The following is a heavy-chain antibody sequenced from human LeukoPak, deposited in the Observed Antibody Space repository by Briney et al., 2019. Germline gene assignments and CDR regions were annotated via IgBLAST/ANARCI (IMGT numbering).Heavy chain of an antibody. CDR1: GGSISSGGYS. CDR3: ARADYDFWSGYYTGWFDP. V-gene: IGHV4-30-2*01. D-gene: IGHD3-3*01. CDR2: IYHSGST. J-gene: IGHJ5*02. Sequence: SETLSLTCAVSGGSISSGGYSWSWIRQPPGKGLEWIGYIYHSGSTYYNPSLKSRVTISVDRSKNQFSLKLSSVTAADTAVYYCARADYDFWSGYYTGWFDPWGQGTLVTVSS.